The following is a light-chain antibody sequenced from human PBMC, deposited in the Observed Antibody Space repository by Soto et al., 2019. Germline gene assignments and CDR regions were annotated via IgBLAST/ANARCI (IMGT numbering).Light chain of an antibody. CDR1: QSVSSSY. J-gene: IGKJ4*01. Sequence: ESVLTQSPGTLSLSPGERATLSCRASQSVSSSYLAWYQQKPGQAPRLLIYGASSSATGIADRFSGSGSATDFPLTISRLEPEGCAVYYCQQYGSSPLTFGGGTKVELK. V-gene: IGKV3-20*01. CDR3: QQYGSSPLT. CDR2: GAS.